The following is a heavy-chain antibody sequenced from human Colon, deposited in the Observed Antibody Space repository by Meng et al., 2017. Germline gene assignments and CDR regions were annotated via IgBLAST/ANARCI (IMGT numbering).Heavy chain of an antibody. Sequence: QVQLVQSGAEVKKPGASVKVSCKASGYTFTGYYMHWVRQAPGQGLEWMGMIKPNRGSTDYAQKFQGRVSMTRDTSTTTFYMELSNLTSDDTAVYYCARPHMTEAGYYFDYWGQGTLVTVPS. V-gene: IGHV1-46*01. D-gene: IGHD6-19*01. CDR2: IKPNRGST. J-gene: IGHJ4*02. CDR3: ARPHMTEAGYYFDY. CDR1: GYTFTGYY.